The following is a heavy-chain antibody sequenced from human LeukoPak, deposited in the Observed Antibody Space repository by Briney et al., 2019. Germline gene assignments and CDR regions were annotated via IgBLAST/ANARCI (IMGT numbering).Heavy chain of an antibody. CDR2: IYPGDSDT. D-gene: IGHD6-19*01. CDR3: ARSYSSVRYYMDV. CDR1: EYSFTNYW. V-gene: IGHV5-51*01. J-gene: IGHJ6*03. Sequence: GESLKISCKGSEYSFTNYWIGWVRQMPGKGLEWMGIIYPGDSDTRYSPSFQGQVTISADKSISTAYLQWSSLKASDTAMYYCARSYSSVRYYMDVWGKGTTVTISS.